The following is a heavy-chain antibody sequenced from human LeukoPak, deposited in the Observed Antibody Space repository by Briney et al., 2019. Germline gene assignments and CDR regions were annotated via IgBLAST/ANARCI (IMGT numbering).Heavy chain of an antibody. J-gene: IGHJ4*02. CDR3: ARVNKYYDFWSGYSRDLDY. D-gene: IGHD3-3*01. CDR1: GYTFTSYD. CDR2: MNPNSGNT. V-gene: IGHV1-8*01. Sequence: WASVKVSCKASGYTFTSYDINWVRQATGQGLEWMGWMNPNSGNTGYAQKFQGRVTMTRNTSISTAYMELSSLRSEDTAAYYCARVNKYYDFWSGYSRDLDYWGQGTLVTVSS.